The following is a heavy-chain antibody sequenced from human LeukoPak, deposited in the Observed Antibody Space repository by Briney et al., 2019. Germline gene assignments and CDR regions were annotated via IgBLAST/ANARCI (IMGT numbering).Heavy chain of an antibody. CDR1: GYTFTSYG. CDR2: ISAYNGNT. CDR3: ARDERYYDILTGSYYYYGMDV. V-gene: IGHV1-18*01. Sequence: ASVKVSCKASGYTFTSYGISWVRQAPGQGLEWMGWISAYNGNTNYAQKLQGRVTMTTDTSTSTAYMELRSLRSDDTAVYYCARDERYYDILTGSYYYYGMDVWGQGTTVTVSS. D-gene: IGHD3-9*01. J-gene: IGHJ6*02.